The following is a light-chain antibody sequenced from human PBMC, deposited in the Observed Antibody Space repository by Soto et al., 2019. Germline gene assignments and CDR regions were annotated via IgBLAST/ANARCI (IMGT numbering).Light chain of an antibody. CDR1: QSINSW. CDR2: KAS. Sequence: DIQMTQSPSTLSASVGDRVTITCRASQSINSWLAWYQQKPGKAPKLLLYKASSLESGVPSRFSGSGSGTEFTLTISILQPDDFGTYYCQQYDTSPLTFGGGTKVEMK. V-gene: IGKV1-5*03. J-gene: IGKJ4*01. CDR3: QQYDTSPLT.